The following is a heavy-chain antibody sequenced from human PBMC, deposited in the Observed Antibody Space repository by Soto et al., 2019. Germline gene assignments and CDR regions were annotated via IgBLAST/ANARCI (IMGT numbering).Heavy chain of an antibody. Sequence: GGPLRLSCAASGFTVSSNYMSWVRQAPGKGLEWVPVIYSGGSTYYADSVKGRFTISRDNSKNTLYLQMNSLRAEDTAVYYCASGGYDSSGYYHDYWGQGTLVTVSS. CDR2: IYSGGST. CDR1: GFTVSSNY. CDR3: ASGGYDSSGYYHDY. V-gene: IGHV3-66*01. J-gene: IGHJ4*02. D-gene: IGHD3-22*01.